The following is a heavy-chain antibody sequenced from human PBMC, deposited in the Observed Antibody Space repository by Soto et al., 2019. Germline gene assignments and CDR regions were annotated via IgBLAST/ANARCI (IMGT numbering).Heavy chain of an antibody. V-gene: IGHV1-18*04. CDR3: ARDVFCGGAPACPDMDV. J-gene: IGHJ6*02. CDR2: ISGYNGNT. Sequence: QVVLEQSGGEVKKPGASVKVSCKASGYTFSGYSITWVRQAPGQGLESMGRISGYNGNTNYARTLRGRLTLTTDTSTSTAYMELRSLTSDDTAVYYCARDVFCGGAPACPDMDVWGQGTTVTVSS. D-gene: IGHD2-21*01. CDR1: GYTFSGYS.